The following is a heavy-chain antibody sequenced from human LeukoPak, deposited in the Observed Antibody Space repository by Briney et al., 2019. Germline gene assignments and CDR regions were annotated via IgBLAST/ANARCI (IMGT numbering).Heavy chain of an antibody. CDR2: ISGSGGSK. V-gene: IGHV3-23*01. CDR1: GFTFSSYA. Sequence: GGSLRLSCAAYGFTFSSYAMSWVRQAPGKGLEWVSGISGSGGSKYYAVSVKGRFTISRDNSKNTLYLQMNGLRAEDTALYYCAKDVGFLEWLVCFDYWGQGTLVTVSS. D-gene: IGHD3-3*01. CDR3: AKDVGFLEWLVCFDY. J-gene: IGHJ4*02.